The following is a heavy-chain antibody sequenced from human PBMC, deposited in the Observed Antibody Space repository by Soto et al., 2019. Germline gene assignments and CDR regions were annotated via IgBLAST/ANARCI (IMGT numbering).Heavy chain of an antibody. CDR1: GYTLTELS. CDR2: FDPEDGET. V-gene: IGHV1-24*01. D-gene: IGHD6-6*01. J-gene: IGHJ4*02. Sequence: ASVKVSCKVSGYTLTELSMHWVRQAPGKGLEWMGGFDPEDGETIYAQKFQGRVTMTEDTSTDTAYMELSSLRSEDTAVYYCATGYSAYSSSSVWVFYFDYWGQGTLVTVSS. CDR3: ATGYSAYSSSSVWVFYFDY.